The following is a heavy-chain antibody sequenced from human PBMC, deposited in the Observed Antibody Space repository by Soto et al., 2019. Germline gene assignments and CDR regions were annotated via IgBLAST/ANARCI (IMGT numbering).Heavy chain of an antibody. CDR1: GFTFDDYA. CDR2: ISWDGGST. V-gene: IGHV3-43D*03. J-gene: IGHJ4*02. CDR3: AKAPDFWSGYDY. Sequence: GGSLRLSCAASGFTFDDYAMHWVRQAPGKGLEWVSLISWDGGSTYYADSVKGRFTISRDNSKNSLYLQMNSLRAEDTALYYCAKAPDFWSGYDYWGQGTLVTVSS. D-gene: IGHD3-3*01.